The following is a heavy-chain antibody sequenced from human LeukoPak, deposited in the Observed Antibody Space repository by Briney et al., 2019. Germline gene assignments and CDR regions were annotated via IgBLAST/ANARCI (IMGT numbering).Heavy chain of an antibody. V-gene: IGHV4-30-4*08. CDR1: GGSISSGDYY. D-gene: IGHD3-9*01. CDR3: ARSQGNVLRYFDWLSVFDY. Sequence: SQTLSLTRTVSGGSISSGDYYWSWIRQPPGKGLEWIGYIYYSGSTYYNPSLKSRVTISVDTSKNQFSLKLSSVTAADTAVYYCARSQGNVLRYFDWLSVFDYWGQGTLVTVSS. CDR2: IYYSGST. J-gene: IGHJ4*02.